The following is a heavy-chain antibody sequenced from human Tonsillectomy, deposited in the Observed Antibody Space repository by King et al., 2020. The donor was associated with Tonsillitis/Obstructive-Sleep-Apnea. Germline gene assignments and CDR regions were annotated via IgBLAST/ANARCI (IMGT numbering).Heavy chain of an antibody. CDR1: GFSLRTSGVG. V-gene: IGHV2-5*02. J-gene: IGHJ1*01. Sequence: ITLKESGPTLVKPTQTLTLTCTFSGFSLRTSGVGVGWIRQPPGKALEWLALIYWDDDKRYSPSLKSRLTITKDTSKNQVVLTMTNMDPVDTATYYCAHSPEYCSSTNCHLPRHFHHWGQGTLVTVSS. CDR3: AHSPEYCSSTNCHLPRHFHH. CDR2: IYWDDDK. D-gene: IGHD2-2*01.